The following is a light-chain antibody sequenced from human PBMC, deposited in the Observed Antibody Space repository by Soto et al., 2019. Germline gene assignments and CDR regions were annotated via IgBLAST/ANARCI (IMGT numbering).Light chain of an antibody. Sequence: IQTTQSSSSLSADVGPRPTISCRASQTISSWLAWYQHKTGKAPKLLSYDASSLATGVPSRFSGSGFGTEFSLPISSLQPDDFGSYYCQHMRTFGQGKKVDIK. CDR2: DAS. V-gene: IGKV1-5*01. J-gene: IGKJ1*01. CDR1: QTISSW. CDR3: QHMRT.